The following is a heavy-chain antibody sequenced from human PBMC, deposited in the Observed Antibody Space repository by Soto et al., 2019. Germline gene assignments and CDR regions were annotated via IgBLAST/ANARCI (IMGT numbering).Heavy chain of an antibody. CDR3: ARGPESRSTAYFDY. J-gene: IGHJ4*02. CDR1: GYTFTDYG. CDR2: ISAYTGNT. D-gene: IGHD2-2*01. V-gene: IGHV1-18*01. Sequence: QVQLVQYGGEVKKPGASVKVSCKASGYTFTDYGITWVRQAPGQGLEWMGWISAYTGNTNYAQKVQGRVTMNTDTSTSTAYLELRSLRSDDTAVYYCARGPESRSTAYFDYWGQGTLVTVSS.